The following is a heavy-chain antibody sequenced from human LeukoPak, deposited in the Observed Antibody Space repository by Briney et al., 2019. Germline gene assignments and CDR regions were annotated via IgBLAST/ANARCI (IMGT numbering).Heavy chain of an antibody. Sequence: PSETLSLTCTVSGYSISSGYYWGWIRQPPEKGLEWIGSIYHSGSTYYNPSLKSRVTISVDTSKNQFSLKLSSVTAADTAVYYCARDRSYCSGGSCSYYFDYWGQGTLVTVSS. V-gene: IGHV4-38-2*02. CDR3: ARDRSYCSGGSCSYYFDY. J-gene: IGHJ4*02. CDR1: GYSISSGYY. CDR2: IYHSGST. D-gene: IGHD2-15*01.